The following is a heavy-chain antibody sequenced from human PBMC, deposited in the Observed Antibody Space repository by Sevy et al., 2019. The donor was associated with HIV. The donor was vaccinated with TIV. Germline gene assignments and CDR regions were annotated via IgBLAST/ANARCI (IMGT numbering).Heavy chain of an antibody. Sequence: GGSLRLSCAASGFTFSSYPMHWVRQAPGKGLEWVSFISFEGTDKYYADSVKGRFTITRENSKNTLFLQMNSLRAEDTAFYYCVRQTTMLPRGAFDFWGQGTMVTVSS. CDR3: VRQTTMLPRGAFDF. CDR1: GFTFSSYP. V-gene: IGHV3-30-3*01. D-gene: IGHD3-10*01. J-gene: IGHJ3*01. CDR2: ISFEGTDK.